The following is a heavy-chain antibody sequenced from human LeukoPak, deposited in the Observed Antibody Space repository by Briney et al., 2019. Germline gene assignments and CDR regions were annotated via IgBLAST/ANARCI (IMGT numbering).Heavy chain of an antibody. CDR1: GGSFSGYY. D-gene: IGHD4-17*01. V-gene: IGHV4-34*01. CDR3: ATRPYGDYPFDI. Sequence: SETLSLTCAVYGGSFSGYYWSWIRQPPGKGLEWIGEINHSGSINYNPSLKSRVTISVDTSKNQFSLKLSSVTAADTAVYYCATRPYGDYPFDIWGQGTMVTVSS. J-gene: IGHJ3*02. CDR2: INHSGSI.